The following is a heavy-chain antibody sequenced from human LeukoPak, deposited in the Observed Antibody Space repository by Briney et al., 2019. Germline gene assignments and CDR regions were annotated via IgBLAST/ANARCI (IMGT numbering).Heavy chain of an antibody. CDR2: IYYRGST. CDR1: GGSSSSYY. J-gene: IGHJ4*02. CDR3: ARPSGDCSRTTCRIDY. Sequence: PSETLSLTCTVSGGSSSSYYWSWIRQPPGKGLEWIGSIYYRGSTFYNPSLKSRVTMSVDMSKDQFSLKLSSVTAADTAVYYCARPSGDCSRTTCRIDYWGQGTLVTVSS. V-gene: IGHV4-59*04. D-gene: IGHD2-2*01.